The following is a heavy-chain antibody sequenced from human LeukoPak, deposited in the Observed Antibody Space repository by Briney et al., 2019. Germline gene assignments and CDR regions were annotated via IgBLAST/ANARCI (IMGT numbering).Heavy chain of an antibody. V-gene: IGHV3-53*01. Sequence: GGSLRLSCAASGFTVNSNYMSWVRQAPGKGLEWVSVIYSGGSTYYADSVKGRFTISRDNSKNTLYLQMNSLRAEDTAVYTCARVLRGYSSPYYYYGMDVWGQGTTVTVSS. CDR3: ARVLRGYSSPYYYYGMDV. CDR2: IYSGGST. J-gene: IGHJ6*02. CDR1: GFTVNSNY. D-gene: IGHD5-18*01.